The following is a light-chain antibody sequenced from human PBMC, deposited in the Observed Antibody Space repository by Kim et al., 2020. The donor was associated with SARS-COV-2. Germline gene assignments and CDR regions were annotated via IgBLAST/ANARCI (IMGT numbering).Light chain of an antibody. CDR3: QSSDSSDTFWV. J-gene: IGLJ3*02. CDR2: EDT. Sequence: PGNAAKGTCSGDALPNQYAFWFQQNPGQAPVQVIYEDTERPSGIPERFSGSTSGTTVTLTISGVQAEDEADYYCQSSDSSDTFWVFGGGTQLTIL. V-gene: IGLV3-25*03. CDR1: ALPNQY.